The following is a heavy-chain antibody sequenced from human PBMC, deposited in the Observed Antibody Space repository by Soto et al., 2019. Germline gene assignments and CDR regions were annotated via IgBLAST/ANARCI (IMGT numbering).Heavy chain of an antibody. CDR1: GGSIRRDAYA. D-gene: IGHD3-22*01. V-gene: IGHV4-30-2*01. CDR3: ASVENDTETYYYGH. CDR2: VYQSGNA. J-gene: IGHJ4*02. Sequence: QLQLQESGSGLVKPSQTLSLTCTVSGGSIRRDAYAWSWIRQPPGKGLEWIGYVYQSGNAYYNPSLQSRVTISLAASRNDFSLMLTSVTAADTAVYFCASVENDTETYYYGHWGQGTLITVSP.